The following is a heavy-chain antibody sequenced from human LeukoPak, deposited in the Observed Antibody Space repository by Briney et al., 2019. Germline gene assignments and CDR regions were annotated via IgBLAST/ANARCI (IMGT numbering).Heavy chain of an antibody. CDR1: GGSISSRSYY. CDR2: IYYSGST. D-gene: IGHD2-15*01. Sequence: SETLSLTCTVSGGSISSRSYYWGWIRQPPGKGLEWIGSIYYSGSTYYNPSLKSRVTISVDTSKNQFSLKLSSVTAADTAVYYCARAPLLRSYYFDYWGQGTPVTVSS. J-gene: IGHJ4*02. V-gene: IGHV4-39*01. CDR3: ARAPLLRSYYFDY.